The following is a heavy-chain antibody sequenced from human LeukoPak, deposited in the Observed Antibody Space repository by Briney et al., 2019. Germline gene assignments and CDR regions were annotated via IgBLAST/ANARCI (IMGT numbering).Heavy chain of an antibody. CDR3: ARDSGIAAAGTKGWYLDY. V-gene: IGHV1-18*01. CDR1: GYTFTSYG. D-gene: IGHD6-13*01. CDR2: MSAYNGNT. J-gene: IGHJ4*02. Sequence: ASMKVSCKASGYTFTSYGITWVRQAPGQGLEWMGWMSAYNGNTNYAQKLQGRVTMTTDTSTSAAYMELRSLRSDDTAVYYCARDSGIAAAGTKGWYLDYWGRGTLVTVSS.